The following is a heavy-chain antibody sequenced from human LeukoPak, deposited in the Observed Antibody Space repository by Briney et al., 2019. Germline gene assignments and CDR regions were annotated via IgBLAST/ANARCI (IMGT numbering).Heavy chain of an antibody. CDR1: GFTFSSYS. V-gene: IGHV3-21*01. Sequence: GGSLRLSCAASGFTFSSYSMNWVRQAPGKGLEWVSSISSSSSYIYYADSVKGRFTISRDNAKNSLYLQMNSLRAEDTAVYYCAREAAYYYGSGILYWGQGTLVTVSS. CDR3: AREAAYYYGSGILY. CDR2: ISSSSSYI. J-gene: IGHJ4*02. D-gene: IGHD3-10*01.